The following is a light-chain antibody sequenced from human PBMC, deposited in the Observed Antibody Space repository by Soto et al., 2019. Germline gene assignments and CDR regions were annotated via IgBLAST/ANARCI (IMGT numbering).Light chain of an antibody. CDR2: AAS. Sequence: EIVLTQSPATLSLSPGERATLSCRASQGVGSTLAWYQQAPGQAPRLLIYAASSRATGIPARFSGSGSGTEFTLTISSLQSEDFAVYYCQQYNNWPRTFGQGTKVDIK. CDR1: QGVGST. CDR3: QQYNNWPRT. V-gene: IGKV3-15*01. J-gene: IGKJ1*01.